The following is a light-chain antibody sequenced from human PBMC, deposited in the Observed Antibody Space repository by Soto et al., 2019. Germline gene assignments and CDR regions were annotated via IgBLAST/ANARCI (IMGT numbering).Light chain of an antibody. Sequence: QSVLTQTPSASGTPGQTVTISCSGSSSNIGSTHVYWYQQFPRTAPTLLIYSNDHRPSGVPDRFSGSKSDTSASLAISGLRSDDEGDYYCAALDASLRGVVFGGGTQLTVL. CDR1: SSNIGSTH. CDR3: AALDASLRGVV. V-gene: IGLV1-47*02. CDR2: SND. J-gene: IGLJ7*01.